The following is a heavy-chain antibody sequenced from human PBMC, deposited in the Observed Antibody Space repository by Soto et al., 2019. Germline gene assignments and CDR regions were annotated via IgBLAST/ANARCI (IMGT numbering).Heavy chain of an antibody. CDR1: GFTFSNAW. Sequence: PGGSLRLSCAASGFTFSNAWMSWVRQAPGKGLEWVGRIKSKTDGGTTDYAAPVKGRFTISRDDSKNTLYLQMNSLKTEDTAVYYCTTDELREYGSCTSCYSLDVFDIWGRGTMVLVSS. V-gene: IGHV3-15*01. CDR2: IKSKTDGGTT. D-gene: IGHD2-2*01. CDR3: TTDELREYGSCTSCYSLDVFDI. J-gene: IGHJ3*02.